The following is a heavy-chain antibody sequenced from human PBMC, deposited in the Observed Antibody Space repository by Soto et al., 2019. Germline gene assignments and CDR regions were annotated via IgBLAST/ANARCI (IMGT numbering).Heavy chain of an antibody. V-gene: IGHV6-1*01. CDR3: ARGEQYSGRIFDY. CDR2: TYYRSKWYY. J-gene: IGHJ4*01. CDR1: GDSVSSNSAG. D-gene: IGHD1-26*01. Sequence: SQTLSLTCAITGDSVSSNSAGWSWVRQSPSRGLEWLGMTYYRSKWYYEYAVSVRGRITINPDTSKNQYSLQRKSVTPADTAVYFCARGEQYSGRIFDYWGQGTLVTVSS.